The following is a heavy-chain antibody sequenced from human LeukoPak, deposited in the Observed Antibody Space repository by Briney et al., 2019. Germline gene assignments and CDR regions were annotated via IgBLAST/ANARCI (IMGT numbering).Heavy chain of an antibody. D-gene: IGHD4-17*01. V-gene: IGHV1-2*02. Sequence: ASVKVSCKASGYTFTGYYMHWVRQAPGQGLEWMGWINPNSGGTNYAQKFQGRVTMTRDTSISTAYMELSRLRSDDTAVYYCARFYTMVTTWPAPLDYWGQGTLVTVSS. CDR3: ARFYTMVTTWPAPLDY. CDR2: INPNSGGT. J-gene: IGHJ4*02. CDR1: GYTFTGYY.